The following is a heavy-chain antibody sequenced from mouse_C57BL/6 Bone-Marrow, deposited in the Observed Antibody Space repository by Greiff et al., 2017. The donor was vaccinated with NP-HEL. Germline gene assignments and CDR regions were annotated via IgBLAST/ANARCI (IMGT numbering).Heavy chain of an antibody. CDR2: IYPGSGST. Sequence: QVQLQQPGAELVKPGASVKMSCKASGYTFTSYWITWVKQRPGQGLEWIGDIYPGSGSTNYNEKFKSKATLTVDTSSSTAYMQLSSLTSEDSAVYYCARGAITTVVLYYYAMDYWGQGTSVTVSS. CDR1: GYTFTSYW. D-gene: IGHD1-1*01. CDR3: ARGAITTVVLYYYAMDY. V-gene: IGHV1-55*01. J-gene: IGHJ4*01.